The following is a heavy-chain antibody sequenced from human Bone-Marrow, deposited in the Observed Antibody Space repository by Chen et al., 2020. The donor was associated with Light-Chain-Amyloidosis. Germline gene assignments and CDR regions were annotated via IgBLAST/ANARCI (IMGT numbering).Heavy chain of an antibody. Sequence: EVPLVESGGGLEQPGRPLRLTGTASAFNLNDYAMPWVRQAPGQGLEWVSGISWKSDDIHYADSVKGRFTIPRDNAKNSLDLHMNTLSAEDTALYSCTKDTGGPGEAFASWGQGTLVTVSS. V-gene: IGHV3-9*01. CDR3: TKDTGGPGEAFAS. CDR1: AFNLNDYA. D-gene: IGHD7-27*01. J-gene: IGHJ4*02. CDR2: ISWKSDDI.